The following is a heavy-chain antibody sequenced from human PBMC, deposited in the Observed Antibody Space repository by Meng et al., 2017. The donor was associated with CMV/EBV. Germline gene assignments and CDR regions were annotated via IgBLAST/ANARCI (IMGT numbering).Heavy chain of an antibody. CDR3: ASLTSYWYFDL. D-gene: IGHD3-9*01. CDR1: GFTFSSYA. CDR2: IKQDGSEK. Sequence: GGSLRLSCAASGFTFSSYAMHWVRQAPGKGLEWVANIKQDGSEKYYVDSVKGRFTISRDNAKNSLYLQMNSLRAEDTAVYYCASLTSYWYFDLWGRGTLVTVSS. V-gene: IGHV3-7*01. J-gene: IGHJ2*01.